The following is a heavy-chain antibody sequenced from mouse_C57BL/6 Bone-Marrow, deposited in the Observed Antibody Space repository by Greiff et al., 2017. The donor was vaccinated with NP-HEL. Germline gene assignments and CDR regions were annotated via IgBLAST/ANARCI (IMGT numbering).Heavy chain of an antibody. V-gene: IGHV3-6*01. Sequence: EVQLQESGPGLVKPSQSLSLTCSVTGYSITSGYYWNWIRQFPGNKLEWMGYISYDGSNNYNPSLKNRISITRDTSKNQFFLKLNSVTTEDTATYYCAKVADYYGSSPLYFDVWGTGTTVTVSS. J-gene: IGHJ1*03. D-gene: IGHD1-1*01. CDR2: ISYDGSN. CDR1: GYSITSGYY. CDR3: AKVADYYGSSPLYFDV.